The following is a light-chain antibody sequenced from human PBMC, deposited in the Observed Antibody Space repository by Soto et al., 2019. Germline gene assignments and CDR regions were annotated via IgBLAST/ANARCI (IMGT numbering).Light chain of an antibody. CDR3: QQYSSYSPLT. V-gene: IGKV1-5*01. CDR2: DAY. Sequence: DIQMTQSPSTLSASVGDGVTIACRASQSISSWLAWYQQKPGKATKLLIYDAYSLESGTPSRFSGRRSGTEFTLTIASVQPEDFATYYCQQYSSYSPLTFGGGTKVDIK. J-gene: IGKJ4*01. CDR1: QSISSW.